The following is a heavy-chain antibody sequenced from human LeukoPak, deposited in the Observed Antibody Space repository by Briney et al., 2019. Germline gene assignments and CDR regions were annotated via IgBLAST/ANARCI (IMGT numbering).Heavy chain of an antibody. V-gene: IGHV3-43*02. CDR2: ISGDGGTT. D-gene: IGHD4-23*01. J-gene: IGHJ4*02. CDR1: GFTFGDYA. CDR3: VNFDGGNSHY. Sequence: GGSLRLSCAASGFTFGDYAMHWVRQAPGKGLEWVSLISGDGGTTYYADSMKGRFTISRDNSKNSLYLQMSSLRPEDTALYYCVNFDGGNSHYWGQGTLVTVSS.